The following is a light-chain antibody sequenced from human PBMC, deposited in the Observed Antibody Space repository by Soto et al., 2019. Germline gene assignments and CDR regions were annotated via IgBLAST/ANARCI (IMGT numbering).Light chain of an antibody. Sequence: DIQMTQSPSSLSASVGDRVAITCRASQTIDVYLNWYLQKPGRAPQLLIYAASKLQSGVPSRFSGSGSRTDFTLTISSLQANDSTTYCYQQSYMTPRTFGKGTKVEI. J-gene: IGKJ1*01. CDR3: QQSYMTPRT. CDR2: AAS. V-gene: IGKV1-39*01. CDR1: QTIDVY.